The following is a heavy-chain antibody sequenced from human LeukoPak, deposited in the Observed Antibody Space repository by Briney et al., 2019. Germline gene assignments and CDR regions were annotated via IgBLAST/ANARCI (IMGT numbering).Heavy chain of an antibody. V-gene: IGHV1-69*01. Sequence: GSSVTVSCKASGGTFSSYAISWVRQAPGQGLEWMGGIIPIFGTANYAQKFQGRVTITADESTGTAYMELSSLRSEDTAVYYCARDGDSGHGGYYYYGMDVWGQGTTVTVSS. CDR3: ARDGDSGHGGYYYYGMDV. CDR2: IIPIFGTA. CDR1: GGTFSSYA. D-gene: IGHD1-26*01. J-gene: IGHJ6*02.